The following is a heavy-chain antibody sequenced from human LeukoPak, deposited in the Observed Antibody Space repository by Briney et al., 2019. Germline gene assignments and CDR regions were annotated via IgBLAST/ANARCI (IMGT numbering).Heavy chain of an antibody. CDR3: ARGFSHTGGYFDY. D-gene: IGHD2/OR15-2a*01. Sequence: PSETLSLTCTVSGGSISSYYWSWIRQPPGKGLEWIGYIYYSGSTNYNPSLKSRVTISVDTSKNQFSLKLNSVTAADTAVYYCARGFSHTGGYFDYWGQGTLATVSS. J-gene: IGHJ4*02. CDR2: IYYSGST. V-gene: IGHV4-59*01. CDR1: GGSISSYY.